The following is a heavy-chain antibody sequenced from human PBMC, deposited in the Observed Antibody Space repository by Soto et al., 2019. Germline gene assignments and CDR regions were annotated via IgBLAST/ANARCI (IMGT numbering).Heavy chain of an antibody. CDR3: ARAPSWWYFDL. V-gene: IGHV1-3*01. CDR1: GYTFTSYS. Sequence: ASVKVSCKASGYTFTSYSMHWVRQAPGQRLEWMGWINAGNGNTKYSQKFQGRVTITRDTSASTAYMELSSLRSEDTAVYYCARAPSWWYFDLWGRGTLVTVSS. CDR2: INAGNGNT. J-gene: IGHJ2*01.